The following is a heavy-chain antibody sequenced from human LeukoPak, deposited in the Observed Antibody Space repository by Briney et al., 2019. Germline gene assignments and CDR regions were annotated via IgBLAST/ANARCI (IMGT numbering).Heavy chain of an antibody. D-gene: IGHD6-19*01. CDR3: AKGAGPPWFDP. J-gene: IGHJ5*02. CDR1: GGSISSYY. CDR2: ISSTGRT. Sequence: SETLSLTCTVSGGSISSYYWSWIRQPPGKGLEWIGYISSTGRTDYNPSLTSRVIISVDMSKNQISMKLTSVTAADTAVYYCAKGAGPPWFDPWGQGTLVTVSS. V-gene: IGHV4-59*08.